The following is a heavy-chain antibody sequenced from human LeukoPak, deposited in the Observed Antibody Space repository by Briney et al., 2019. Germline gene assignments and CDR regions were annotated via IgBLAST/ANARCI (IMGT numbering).Heavy chain of an antibody. D-gene: IGHD6-19*01. CDR2: VFYSGGT. Sequence: PSETLSLTCTVSGGSITGYYWSWIRQPPGKGLEWIGYVFYSGGTLYNPSVNSRVSISVDTSKTQFSLKLTSVTAADTAVNYCARHITVTYDAFDLWGRGTMVTVSS. CDR3: ARHITVTYDAFDL. J-gene: IGHJ3*01. V-gene: IGHV4-59*08. CDR1: GGSITGYY.